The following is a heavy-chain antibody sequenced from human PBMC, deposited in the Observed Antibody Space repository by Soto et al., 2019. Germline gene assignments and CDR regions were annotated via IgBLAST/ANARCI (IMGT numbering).Heavy chain of an antibody. D-gene: IGHD3-16*02. CDR3: ARDRDYDYVWGSYRLDAFDI. V-gene: IGHV3-30-3*01. Sequence: QVQLVESGGGVVQPGRSLRLSCAASGFTFSSYAMHWVRQAPGKGLEWVAVISYDGSNKYYADSVKGRFTISRDNSKNTLYLQMNSRRAEDTAVYYCARDRDYDYVWGSYRLDAFDIWGQGTMVTVSS. CDR2: ISYDGSNK. CDR1: GFTFSSYA. J-gene: IGHJ3*02.